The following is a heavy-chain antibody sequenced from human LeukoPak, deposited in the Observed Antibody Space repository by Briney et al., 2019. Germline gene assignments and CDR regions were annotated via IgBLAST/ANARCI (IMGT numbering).Heavy chain of an antibody. J-gene: IGHJ5*02. V-gene: IGHV4-59*12. CDR2: IYYSGST. CDR3: ARDKYYGSGNYGKYNWFDP. D-gene: IGHD3-10*01. Sequence: NPSETLSLTCTVSGGSISSYYWSWIRQPPGKGLEWIGYIYYSGSTNYNPSLKSRVTMSPDTSKNHFSLKLSSVTAADTAVYYCARDKYYGSGNYGKYNWFDPWGQGTLVTVSS. CDR1: GGSISSYY.